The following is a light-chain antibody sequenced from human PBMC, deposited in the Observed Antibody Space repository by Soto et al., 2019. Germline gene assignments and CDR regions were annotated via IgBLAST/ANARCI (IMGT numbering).Light chain of an antibody. CDR1: SSNIGSNT. V-gene: IGLV1-44*01. CDR3: AAWDDSLNGRYV. Sequence: QSVLTQPPSASGTPGQRVTISCSGSSSNIGSNTVSWYQQLPGTAPKLLIFGNNQRPSGVPDRFSGSKSGTSASLAISGLQSEDEADYYCAAWDDSLNGRYVFGTGTRSPS. J-gene: IGLJ1*01. CDR2: GNN.